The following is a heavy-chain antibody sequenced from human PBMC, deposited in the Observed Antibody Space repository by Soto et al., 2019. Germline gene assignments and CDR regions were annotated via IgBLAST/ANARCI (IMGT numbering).Heavy chain of an antibody. CDR2: NDPL. Sequence: QVQLQESGPGLLKPSATLSLTCTVSGGSINALHLSWIRQSPGKGLEWVGHNDPLSYSPSLKSRVTIPVDTPKNQFSMRLASVIAADTAVYYCVTYFIGEGGMGYWGPGILVTVSS. V-gene: IGHV4-4*09. J-gene: IGHJ4*02. D-gene: IGHD3-9*01. CDR1: GGSINALH. CDR3: VTYFIGEGGMGY.